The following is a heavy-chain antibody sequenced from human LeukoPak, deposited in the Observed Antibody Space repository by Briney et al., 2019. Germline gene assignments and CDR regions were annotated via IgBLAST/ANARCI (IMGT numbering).Heavy chain of an antibody. CDR3: ARDLLAQSSGWTARSAFDI. D-gene: IGHD6-19*01. J-gene: IGHJ3*02. V-gene: IGHV4-4*07. Sequence: SETLSLTCTVSGGSISSYYWSWIRQPAGKGLEWIGRIYTSGSTNYNPSLKSRVTMSVDTSKNQFSLKLSSVTAADTGVYYCARDLLAQSSGWTARSAFDIWGQGTMVTVSS. CDR2: IYTSGST. CDR1: GGSISSYY.